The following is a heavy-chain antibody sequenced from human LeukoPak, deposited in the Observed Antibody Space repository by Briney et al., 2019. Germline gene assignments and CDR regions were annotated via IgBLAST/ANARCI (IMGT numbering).Heavy chain of an antibody. V-gene: IGHV3-48*04. D-gene: IGHD3-10*01. CDR3: ASMVRGPNYFDY. CDR2: ISSSGSTT. J-gene: IGHJ4*02. CDR1: GFTFRTYS. Sequence: GGSLRLSCAASGFTFRTYSMNWVRQAPGKGLEWLSYISSSGSTTYYADSLKGRFTISRDNAKNSLYLQMNSLRAEDTAVYYCASMVRGPNYFDYWGQGTLVTVSS.